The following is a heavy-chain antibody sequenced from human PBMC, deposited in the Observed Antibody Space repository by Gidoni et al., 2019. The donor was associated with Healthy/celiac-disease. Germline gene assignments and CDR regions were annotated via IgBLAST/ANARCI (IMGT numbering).Heavy chain of an antibody. V-gene: IGHV4-34*01. CDR2: INHSGST. J-gene: IGHJ3*02. Sequence: QVQLQQWGAGLLKPSETLSLTCAVYGGSFSGYYWSWIRQPPGKGLEWIGEINHSGSTNYNPSLKSRVTISVDTSKNQFSLKLSSVTAADTAVYYCASSFPKRFWWRRGDAFDIWGQGTMVTVSS. D-gene: IGHD3-16*01. CDR1: GGSFSGYY. CDR3: ASSFPKRFWWRRGDAFDI.